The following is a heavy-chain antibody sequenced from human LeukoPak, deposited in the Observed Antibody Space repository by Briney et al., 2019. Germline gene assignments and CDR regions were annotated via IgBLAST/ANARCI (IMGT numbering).Heavy chain of an antibody. V-gene: IGHV3-7*04. CDR2: INEDGSEK. CDR3: ARASDVGTIDY. Sequence: SGGSLRLSCAASGFTFGSYWMSWVRQAPGKGLEWVANINEDGSEKYHADSVKGRFTISRDNAKNSLYLQMDSLTAADTAVYYCARASDVGTIDYWGQGTLVTVSS. D-gene: IGHD7-27*01. CDR1: GFTFGSYW. J-gene: IGHJ4*02.